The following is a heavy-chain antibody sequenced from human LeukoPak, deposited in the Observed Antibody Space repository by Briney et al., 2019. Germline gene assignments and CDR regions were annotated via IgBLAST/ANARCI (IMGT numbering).Heavy chain of an antibody. J-gene: IGHJ6*02. D-gene: IGHD2-15*01. V-gene: IGHV3-74*01. CDR3: AKDLGYCSGGSCYPGLYYYYGMDV. CDR2: IHSDGSST. CDR1: GFTFSSYW. Sequence: GGSLRLSCAASGFTFSSYWVHWVRQAPGKGMVWDSPIHSDGSSTSYADSVKGRFTISRDNSKNTLYLQMNSLRAEDTAVYYCAKDLGYCSGGSCYPGLYYYYGMDVWGQGTTVTVSS.